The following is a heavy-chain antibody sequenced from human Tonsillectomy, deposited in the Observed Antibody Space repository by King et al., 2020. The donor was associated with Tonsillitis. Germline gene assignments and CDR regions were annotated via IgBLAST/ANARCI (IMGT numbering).Heavy chain of an antibody. J-gene: IGHJ5*02. Sequence: QLQESGPGLVKPSQTLSLTCTVSGGSISSGAYYWSWIRQHPGKGLEWIGYIYYSGSTYYNPSLKSRVTISIDKSKNQFSLNLTSVTAADTAVYYCVRDIYRNWFDPWGQGTLVTVSS. CDR1: GGSISSGAYY. D-gene: IGHD5/OR15-5a*01. CDR2: IYYSGST. CDR3: VRDIYRNWFDP. V-gene: IGHV4-31*03.